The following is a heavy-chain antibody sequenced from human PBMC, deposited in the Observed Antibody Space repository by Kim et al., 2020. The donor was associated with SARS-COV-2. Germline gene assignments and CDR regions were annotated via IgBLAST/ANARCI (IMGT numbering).Heavy chain of an antibody. D-gene: IGHD3-10*01. CDR3: AKEGWLRGETL. J-gene: IGHJ4*02. Sequence: YTEDSVKGRFISSRDNAKNTLYLQMHSLRADDTAVYYCAKEGWLRGETLWGQGTLVTVSS. V-gene: IGHV3-23*01.